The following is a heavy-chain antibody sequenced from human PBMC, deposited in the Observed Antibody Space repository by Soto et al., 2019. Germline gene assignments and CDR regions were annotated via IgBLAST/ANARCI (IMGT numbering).Heavy chain of an antibody. CDR3: ARSSPESYGMDV. Sequence: QVQLVQSGAEVKKPGSSVKVSCKASGGTFSSYSISWVRQAPGQVLEWMGRIIPILGIANYAQKFQGRVTITADKSTSTAYMEPSSLRSEDTAVYYCARSSPESYGMDVWGQGTTVTVSS. J-gene: IGHJ6*02. CDR2: IIPILGIA. V-gene: IGHV1-69*02. CDR1: GGTFSSYS.